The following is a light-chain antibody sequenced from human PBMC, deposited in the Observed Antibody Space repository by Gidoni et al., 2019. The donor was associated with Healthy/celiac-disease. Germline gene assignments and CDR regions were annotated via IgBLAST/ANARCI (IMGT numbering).Light chain of an antibody. CDR1: QSISSY. Sequence: DIQMTQSPSSLSASVGDRVTITCRASQSISSYLTWYQPKPGKAPKLLIYAASSLQSGVPSRFSGSRSGTDFTLTISSLQPEDFATYYCQQSYSTPRTFGQGTKVEIK. J-gene: IGKJ1*01. V-gene: IGKV1-39*01. CDR3: QQSYSTPRT. CDR2: AAS.